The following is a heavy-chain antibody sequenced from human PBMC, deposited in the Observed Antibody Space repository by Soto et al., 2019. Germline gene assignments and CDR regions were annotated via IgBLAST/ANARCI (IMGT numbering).Heavy chain of an antibody. CDR2: IGNSGSST. V-gene: IGHV3-23*05. Sequence: LRLSCTTSGFTFSDYDMSWVRQAPGKGLEWVSGIGNSGSSTYYADSVKGRFTISRDNSKNILYLQMKRLRAEDTAVYYCAKPGYLEQWLVRGYFDYWGQGALVTVSS. D-gene: IGHD6-19*01. CDR1: GFTFSDYD. J-gene: IGHJ4*02. CDR3: AKPGYLEQWLVRGYFDY.